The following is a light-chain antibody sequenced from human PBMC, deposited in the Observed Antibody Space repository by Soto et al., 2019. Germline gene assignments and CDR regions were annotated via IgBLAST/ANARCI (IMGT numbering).Light chain of an antibody. J-gene: IGLJ1*01. CDR2: NNN. CDR3: QSYDSSLSGSYV. Sequence: QSVLTQPPSVSGAPGQRVTISCTGSSSNIGAGYDVHWYQRLPGTAPKVLIYNNNTRPSGVPDRFSGSKSGTSASLAITGLQAEDEADYYCQSYDSSLSGSYVFGTGTKLTVI. CDR1: SSNIGAGYD. V-gene: IGLV1-40*01.